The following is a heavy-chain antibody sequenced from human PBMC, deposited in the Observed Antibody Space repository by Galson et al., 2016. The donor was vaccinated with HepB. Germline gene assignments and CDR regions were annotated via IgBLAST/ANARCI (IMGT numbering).Heavy chain of an antibody. CDR3: ARGGQPYYLYGMDV. CDR1: GASASSSY. Sequence: SETLSLTCNVSGASASSSYWSWIRQAPGKGLEWIGYIYMSESTKYNPSLKSRVTISVDKSTNQLSLRLTSVTASDTAVYFCARGGQPYYLYGMDVWGKGTTVIVSS. V-gene: IGHV4-59*02. J-gene: IGHJ6*04. D-gene: IGHD3-10*01. CDR2: IYMSEST.